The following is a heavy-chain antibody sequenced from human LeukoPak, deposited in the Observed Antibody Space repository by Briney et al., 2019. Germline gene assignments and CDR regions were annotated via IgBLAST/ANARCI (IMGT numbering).Heavy chain of an antibody. CDR3: ARDRLPDYYGSGRGDQFDY. CDR1: GFTFSSYS. CDR2: ISSSSSTI. D-gene: IGHD3-10*01. V-gene: IGHV3-48*04. J-gene: IGHJ4*02. Sequence: PGGSLRLSCAASGFTFSSYSMNWVRQAPGKGLEWVSYISSSSSTIYYADSVKGRFTISRDNAKNSLYLQMNSLRAEDTAVYYCARDRLPDYYGSGRGDQFDYWGQGILVTVSS.